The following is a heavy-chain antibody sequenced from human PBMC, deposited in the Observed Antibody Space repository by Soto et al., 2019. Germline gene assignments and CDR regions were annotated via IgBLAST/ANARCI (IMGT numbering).Heavy chain of an antibody. Sequence: QVPLVQSGAELKKPGALVKFSCKTSGYTFTGYGITWVRQAPGRGLEWMGWISTYNGHTKYAQNLRDRVTLTTDSSPNTVYMEMRSLRSDAPAFYYCARDLSLSRLSACGHWGPGTLVTVPP. CDR3: ARDLSLSRLSACGH. CDR1: GYTFTGYG. V-gene: IGHV1-18*01. CDR2: ISTYNGHT. D-gene: IGHD6-6*01. J-gene: IGHJ4*02.